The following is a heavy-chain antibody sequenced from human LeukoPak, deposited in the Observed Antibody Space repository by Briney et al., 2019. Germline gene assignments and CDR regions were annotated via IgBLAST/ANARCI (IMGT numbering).Heavy chain of an antibody. CDR2: MNPNSENT. CDR3: ARYSSGAYYYYAMDV. Sequence: ASVKVSCKASEYTFTTYDINWVRQATGQGLEWMGWMNPNSENTGYAQKFQGRVTMTRSTSISTAYMELSSLRYEDTAVYYCARYSSGAYYYYAMDVWGQGTTVTVSS. J-gene: IGHJ6*02. V-gene: IGHV1-8*01. D-gene: IGHD3-22*01. CDR1: EYTFTTYD.